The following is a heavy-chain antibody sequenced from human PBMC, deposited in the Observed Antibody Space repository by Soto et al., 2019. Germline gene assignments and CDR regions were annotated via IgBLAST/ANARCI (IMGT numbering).Heavy chain of an antibody. CDR2: INPNSGGT. CDR1: GYTFTGYY. V-gene: IGHV1-2*04. Sequence: QVHLVQSGAEVKKPGASVKVSCKASGYTFTGYYMHWVRQAPGQGLEWMGWINPNSGGTNYAQKFQGWVTMTRDTSISTAYMELSRLRSDDTAVYYCATSRVSIAVAGETEYYFDYWGQGTLVTVSS. CDR3: ATSRVSIAVAGETEYYFDY. D-gene: IGHD6-19*01. J-gene: IGHJ4*02.